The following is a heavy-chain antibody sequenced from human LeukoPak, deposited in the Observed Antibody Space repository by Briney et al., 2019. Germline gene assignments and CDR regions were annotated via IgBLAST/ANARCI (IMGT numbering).Heavy chain of an antibody. D-gene: IGHD6-19*01. CDR2: ISGSGDSS. J-gene: IGHJ5*02. CDR1: GFTFKSYA. Sequence: GGSLRLSCAASGFTFKSYAMSWVRQAPGKGLEWVSGISGSGDSSYYADSVKGRFTISRDNSKNTLYLQMNSLRAEDTALYYCAKGHLAVASWGQGSLVTVSS. CDR3: AKGHLAVAS. V-gene: IGHV3-23*01.